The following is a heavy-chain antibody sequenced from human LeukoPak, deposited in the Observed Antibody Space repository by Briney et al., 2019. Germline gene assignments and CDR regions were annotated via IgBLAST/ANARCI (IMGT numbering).Heavy chain of an antibody. Sequence: PSETLSLTCTVSGGSISSGSYYWSWIRQPAGKGLEWIGRIYTSGSTNYNPSLKSRVTMSVDTSKNQFFLKLSSVTAADTAVYYCARVVGRLGGDAFDIWGQGTMVTVSS. CDR1: GGSISSGSYY. CDR3: ARVVGRLGGDAFDI. CDR2: IYTSGST. D-gene: IGHD3-16*01. J-gene: IGHJ3*02. V-gene: IGHV4-61*02.